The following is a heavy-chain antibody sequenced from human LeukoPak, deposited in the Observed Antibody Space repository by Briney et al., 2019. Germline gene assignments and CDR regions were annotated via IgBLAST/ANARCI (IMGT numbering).Heavy chain of an antibody. CDR2: INPNSGGT. D-gene: IGHD1-26*01. V-gene: IGHV1-2*02. Sequence: GASVKVSCKASGYTFTGYYMHWVRQAPGQGLEWMGWINPNSGGTSYAQKFQGRVTMTRDTSISTAYMELSRLRSDDTAVYYCARRSRIVGATSYYYYYMDVWGKGTTVTVSS. J-gene: IGHJ6*03. CDR3: ARRSRIVGATSYYYYYMDV. CDR1: GYTFTGYY.